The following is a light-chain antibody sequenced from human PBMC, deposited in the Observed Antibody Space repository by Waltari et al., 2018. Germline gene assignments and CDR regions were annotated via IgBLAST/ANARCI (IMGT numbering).Light chain of an antibody. J-gene: IGKJ4*01. CDR2: DVS. CDR1: QPANSF. Sequence: EIVLTQSPATLSLSPGESATLPCRASQPANSFLAWYRQQPGQPPELLIYDVSNRATDIPARFSGGGSGTDFTLTINSLQPEDFAVYYCQQRRSWPLTFGGGTKVEIK. V-gene: IGKV3-11*01. CDR3: QQRRSWPLT.